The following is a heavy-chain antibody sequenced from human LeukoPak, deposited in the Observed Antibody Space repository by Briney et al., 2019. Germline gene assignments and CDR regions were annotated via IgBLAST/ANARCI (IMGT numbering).Heavy chain of an antibody. J-gene: IGHJ4*02. D-gene: IGHD3-10*01. CDR3: AREVIIRGVTHFDY. Sequence: SETLSLTCTVSGGSISTYFWSWIRQPAGKGLEWIERIYDSGTNYNPSLKSRVTMSADTSKNQFSLKLSSVTAADTAVYFCAREVIIRGVTHFDYWGQGALVTVSS. CDR2: IYDSGT. CDR1: GGSISTYF. V-gene: IGHV4-4*07.